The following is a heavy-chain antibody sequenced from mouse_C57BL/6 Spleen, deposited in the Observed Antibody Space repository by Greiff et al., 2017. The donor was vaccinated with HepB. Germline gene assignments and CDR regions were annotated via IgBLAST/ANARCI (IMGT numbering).Heavy chain of an antibody. CDR2: IDPSDSET. Sequence: VQLQQSGAELVRPGSSVKLSCKASGYTFTSYWMHWVKQRPIQGLEWIGNIDPSDSETHYNQKFKDKATLTVDKSSSTAYMQLSSLTSEDSAVYYCARSTYYSNFYAMDYWGQGTSVTVSS. D-gene: IGHD2-5*01. J-gene: IGHJ4*01. CDR1: GYTFTSYW. V-gene: IGHV1-52*01. CDR3: ARSTYYSNFYAMDY.